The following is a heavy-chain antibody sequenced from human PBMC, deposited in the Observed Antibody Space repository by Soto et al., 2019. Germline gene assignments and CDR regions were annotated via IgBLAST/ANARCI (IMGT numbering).Heavy chain of an antibody. Sequence: EVQLLESGGGLVQPGGSLRLSCAGSGFTFRAYTMAWVRQAPGKGLEWVSGIDGRDGTYYADSVKGRFNISRDSSRNTLFLHMNSLRADDTAVYYCAKTGPVTARIRFDYWGQGALATVSS. CDR1: GFTFRAYT. V-gene: IGHV3-23*01. CDR3: AKTGPVTARIRFDY. CDR2: IDGRDGT. J-gene: IGHJ4*02. D-gene: IGHD2-21*02.